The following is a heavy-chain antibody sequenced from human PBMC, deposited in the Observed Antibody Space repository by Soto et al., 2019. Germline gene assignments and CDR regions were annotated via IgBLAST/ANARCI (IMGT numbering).Heavy chain of an antibody. CDR3: ARDRLERRGPTL. CDR2: IIPILGIA. J-gene: IGHJ4*02. D-gene: IGHD1-1*01. V-gene: IGHV1-69*08. CDR1: GGTFSSYT. Sequence: QVQLVQSGAEVKKPGSSVKVSCKASGGTFSSYTISWVRQAPGQGLEWMGRIIPILGIANYAQKFQGRVTLTADKSTSTAYMELSSLRSEDTAVYYCARDRLERRGPTLWGQGTLVTVSS.